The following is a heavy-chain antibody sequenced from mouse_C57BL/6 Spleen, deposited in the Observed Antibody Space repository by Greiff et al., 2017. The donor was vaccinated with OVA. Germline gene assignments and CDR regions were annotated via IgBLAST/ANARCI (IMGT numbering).Heavy chain of an antibody. Sequence: VQLQQSGPELVKPGASVKISCKASGYAFSSSWMNWVKQRPGKGLEWIGRIYPGDGDTNYNGKFKGKATLTADKSSSTAYMQLSSLTSEDSAVYFCARNGWEGAMDYWGQGTSVTVSS. V-gene: IGHV1-82*01. CDR3: ARNGWEGAMDY. D-gene: IGHD1-2*01. CDR1: GYAFSSSW. J-gene: IGHJ4*01. CDR2: IYPGDGDT.